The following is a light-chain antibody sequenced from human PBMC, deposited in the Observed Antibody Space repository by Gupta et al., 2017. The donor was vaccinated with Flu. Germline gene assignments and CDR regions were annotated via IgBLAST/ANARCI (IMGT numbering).Light chain of an antibody. Sequence: GDRVTIPCRASQSINTYLNWYQQKPGKAPKLLIYAASSLQSGVPARFSGSGSGTDFTLTISSLQPEDFASYYCQQSYSTPYTFGQGTRLEIK. CDR2: AAS. J-gene: IGKJ2*01. CDR1: QSINTY. V-gene: IGKV1-39*01. CDR3: QQSYSTPYT.